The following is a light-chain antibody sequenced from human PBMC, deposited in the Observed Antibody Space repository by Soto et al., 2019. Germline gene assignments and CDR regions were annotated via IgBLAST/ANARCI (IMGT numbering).Light chain of an antibody. CDR3: QQYGNFPRT. CDR1: QSVTSGD. CDR2: GVS. J-gene: IGKJ1*01. Sequence: EIVLTQSPGTLSLSPGERATLSCRASQSVTSGDLAWYQQKPGQAPRLLMYGVSRRITGVPDRFSGSGSGTDFTLTISRLQPEDFAVYYCQQYGNFPRTFGQGTKVEIK. V-gene: IGKV3-20*01.